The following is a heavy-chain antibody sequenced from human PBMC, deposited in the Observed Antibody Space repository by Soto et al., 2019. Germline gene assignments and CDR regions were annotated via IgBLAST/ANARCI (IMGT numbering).Heavy chain of an antibody. D-gene: IGHD2-15*01. Sequence: QVHLVQSGAEVKKPGASMKVSCKASGYTFSNYAMHWVRQAPGQRLEWMGWINAGNGNTKYSQKFQDRVTITRDTSASTAQMQLSSLRSEATAVYYCAKGGNIAVVVADYGMDVWGEGTTVTVSS. CDR2: INAGNGNT. J-gene: IGHJ6*04. CDR1: GYTFSNYA. V-gene: IGHV1-3*01. CDR3: AKGGNIAVVVADYGMDV.